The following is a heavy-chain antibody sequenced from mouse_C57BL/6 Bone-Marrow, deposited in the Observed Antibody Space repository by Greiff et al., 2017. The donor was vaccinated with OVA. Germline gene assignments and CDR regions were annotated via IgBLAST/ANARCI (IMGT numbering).Heavy chain of an antibody. CDR2: ISYDGSN. CDR1: GYSITSGYY. D-gene: IGHD4-1*02. J-gene: IGHJ3*01. Sequence: ESGPGLVKPSQSLSLTCSVTGYSITSGYYWNWIRQFPGNKLEWMGYISYDGSNNYNPSLKNRISITRDTSKNQFFLKLNSVTTEDTATYYCARAPTGAWFAYWGQGTLVTVSA. V-gene: IGHV3-6*01. CDR3: ARAPTGAWFAY.